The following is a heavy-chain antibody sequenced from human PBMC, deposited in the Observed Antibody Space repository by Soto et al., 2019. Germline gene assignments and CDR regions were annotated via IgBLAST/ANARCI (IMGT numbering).Heavy chain of an antibody. V-gene: IGHV4-39*01. CDR1: GGSISSSSYY. CDR2: IYYSGST. Sequence: LSLTCTVSGGSISSSSYYWGWIRQPPGKGLEWIGSIYYSGSTYYNPSLKSRVTISVDTSKNQFSLKLSSVTAADTAVYYCARQRGDIVATDFDYWGQGTLVTVSS. D-gene: IGHD5-12*01. CDR3: ARQRGDIVATDFDY. J-gene: IGHJ4*02.